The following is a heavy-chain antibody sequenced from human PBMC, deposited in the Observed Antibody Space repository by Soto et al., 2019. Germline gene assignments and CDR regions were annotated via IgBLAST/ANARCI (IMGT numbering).Heavy chain of an antibody. CDR2: IYSGGST. CDR1: GFTFSSYS. D-gene: IGHD1-26*01. V-gene: IGHV3-53*01. J-gene: IGHJ3*02. Sequence: SGGSLRLSCAASGFTFSSYSMNWVHQAPGKGLEWVSVIYSGGSTYYADSVKGRFTISRDNSKNTLYLQMNSLRAEDTAVYYCASLGGATRAFDIWGQGTMVTVSS. CDR3: ASLGGATRAFDI.